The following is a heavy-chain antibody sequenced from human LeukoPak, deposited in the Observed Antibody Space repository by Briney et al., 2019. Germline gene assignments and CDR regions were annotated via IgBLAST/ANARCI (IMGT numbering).Heavy chain of an antibody. D-gene: IGHD3-16*01. CDR1: GGSISSYD. CDR3: ASGPTRSGEPFDY. J-gene: IGHJ4*02. CDR2: IYTSGST. Sequence: SESLSLTCTVSGGSISSYDWSWIRLPAGKGLEWIGRIYTSGSTNYNPSLKSRVTMSVDTSKNQFSLKLSSVTAADTAVYYCASGPTRSGEPFDYWGQGTLVTVSS. V-gene: IGHV4-4*07.